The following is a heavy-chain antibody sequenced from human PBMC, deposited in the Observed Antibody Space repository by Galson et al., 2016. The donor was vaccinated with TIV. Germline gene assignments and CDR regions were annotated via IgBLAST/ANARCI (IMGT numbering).Heavy chain of an antibody. Sequence: QSGAEVTKPGESLKISCKASGSSFTTYWIAWVRQMHGKGLEWMGIIFPVDYETAYSPSFEGQFTISVDRSLNVAYVQWNSLSTSDTAMYYCARQPTRSFDSWGQGARVTVS. J-gene: IGHJ4*02. V-gene: IGHV5-51*01. CDR3: ARQPTRSFDS. CDR1: GSSFTTYW. CDR2: IFPVDYET. D-gene: IGHD5-12*01.